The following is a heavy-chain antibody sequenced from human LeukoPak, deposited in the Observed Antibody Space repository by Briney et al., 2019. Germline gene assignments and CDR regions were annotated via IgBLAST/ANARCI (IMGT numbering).Heavy chain of an antibody. Sequence: SETLSLTCTVSGGSISSSSYYWGWIRQPPGKGLEWIGRFYTSGSTNYNPSLKSRVTISVDTSKNQFSLRLSSVTAADTAVYYCARVVVGSWDGWFDPWGQGTLVTVSS. CDR1: GGSISSSSYY. CDR3: ARVVVGSWDGWFDP. J-gene: IGHJ5*02. D-gene: IGHD2-2*01. CDR2: FYTSGST. V-gene: IGHV4-61*05.